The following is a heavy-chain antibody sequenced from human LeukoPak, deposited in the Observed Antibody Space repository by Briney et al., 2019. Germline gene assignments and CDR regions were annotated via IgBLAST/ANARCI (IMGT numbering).Heavy chain of an antibody. Sequence: ASVKVSCKASGYTFSAYYVHWVRQAPGQGLEWMGIINPSDGGTSYTQKFQGRVTMTTDTSTSTVYMELSSLRSEDTALYYCARERDSRGWYYFDYWGRGTLVTVSS. D-gene: IGHD6-19*01. CDR3: ARERDSRGWYYFDY. CDR1: GYTFSAYY. V-gene: IGHV1-46*01. J-gene: IGHJ4*02. CDR2: INPSDGGT.